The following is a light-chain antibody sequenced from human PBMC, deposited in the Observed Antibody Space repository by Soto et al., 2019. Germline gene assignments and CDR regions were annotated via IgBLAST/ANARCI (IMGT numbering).Light chain of an antibody. J-gene: IGLJ1*01. CDR1: SSDIGTYNL. CDR3: CAYAGYSTFV. Sequence: QSARVQPASVSLCPGQSITISCIGTSSDIGTYNLVSWYQHHPGKAPKLIIYEGSKRSSGYSNRFSGSQSGNTASLTISGLQAEDEADYYCCAYAGYSTFVFGTGTKGTVL. CDR2: EGS. V-gene: IGLV2-23*01.